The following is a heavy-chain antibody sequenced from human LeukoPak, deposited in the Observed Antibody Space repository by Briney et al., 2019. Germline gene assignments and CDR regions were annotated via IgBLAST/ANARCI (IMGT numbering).Heavy chain of an antibody. CDR1: GGTFSSYA. Sequence: SVKVSCKASGGTFSSYAISWVRQAPGQGLEWMGGIIPIFGTANYAQKFQGRATITADKSTSTAYMELSSLRSEDTAVYYCARDQWLEENTNWFDPWGQGTLVTVSS. D-gene: IGHD6-19*01. J-gene: IGHJ5*02. CDR3: ARDQWLEENTNWFDP. CDR2: IIPIFGTA. V-gene: IGHV1-69*06.